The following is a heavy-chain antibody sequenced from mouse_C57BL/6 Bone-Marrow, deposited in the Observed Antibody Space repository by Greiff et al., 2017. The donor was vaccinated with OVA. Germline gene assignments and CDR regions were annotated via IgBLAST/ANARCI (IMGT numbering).Heavy chain of an antibody. V-gene: IGHV1-59*01. J-gene: IGHJ3*01. D-gene: IGHD2-2*01. Sequence: QVQLQQPGAELVRPGTSVKLSCKASGYTFTSYWMHWVKQRPGQGLEWIGVIDPSDSYTNYNQKFKGKATLTVDTSSSTAYMQLSSLTSEDSAVYYCAVTGLQFAYWGQGTLVTVSA. CDR2: IDPSDSYT. CDR1: GYTFTSYW. CDR3: AVTGLQFAY.